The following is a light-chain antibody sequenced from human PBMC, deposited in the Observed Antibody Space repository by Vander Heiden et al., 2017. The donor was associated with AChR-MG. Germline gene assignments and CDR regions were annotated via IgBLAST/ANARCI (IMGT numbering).Light chain of an antibody. V-gene: IGKV2-28*01. Sequence: DIAMTQSPPSLPVTPGEQASISCRSSQSLLDSNGYNYLDWYLQKPGQSPQLLIYLGSNRASGVPDRFSGSASGTDFTLKISRVEAEDVGVYYCLQALQTPFTFGQGTRLEIK. CDR1: QSLLDSNGYNY. CDR3: LQALQTPFT. CDR2: LGS. J-gene: IGKJ5*01.